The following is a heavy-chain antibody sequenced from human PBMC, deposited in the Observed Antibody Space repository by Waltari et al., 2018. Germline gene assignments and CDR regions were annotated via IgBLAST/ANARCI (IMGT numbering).Heavy chain of an antibody. Sequence: QVQLQQWGAGLLKPSETLSLTCAVYGGSFSGYSWSWIRQPPGKGRGWIGEINQSGSPNYNPALKSRDTISVDTSKNQFSLKRGSVTAADTAVYYCASRYRHDAFDIWGQGTMVTVSS. CDR1: GGSFSGYS. V-gene: IGHV4-34*01. D-gene: IGHD5-18*01. CDR3: ASRYRHDAFDI. CDR2: INQSGSP. J-gene: IGHJ3*02.